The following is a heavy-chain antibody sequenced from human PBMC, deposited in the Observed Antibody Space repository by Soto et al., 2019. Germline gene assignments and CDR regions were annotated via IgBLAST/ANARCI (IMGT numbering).Heavy chain of an antibody. J-gene: IGHJ2*01. CDR1: GFTFSSYW. Sequence: EVQLVESGGGLVQPGGSLRLSCAASGFTFSSYWMHWVRQAPGKGLVWVSRINSDGSSTSYADSVKGRFTISRDNAKNQLYLQLDSLSAEDTAVYYCARATDEYYDFWGGYYHQGPFDLWGRGPLVTVSS. CDR3: ARATDEYYDFWGGYYHQGPFDL. CDR2: INSDGSST. V-gene: IGHV3-74*01. D-gene: IGHD3-3*01.